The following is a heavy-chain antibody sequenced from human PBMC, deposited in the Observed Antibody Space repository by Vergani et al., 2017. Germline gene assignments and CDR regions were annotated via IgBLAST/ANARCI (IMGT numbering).Heavy chain of an antibody. CDR1: GGSISSGGYY. J-gene: IGHJ1*01. V-gene: IGHV4-31*03. Sequence: QVQLQQWGAGLLKPSETLSLTCTVSGGSISSGGYYWSWIRQHPGKGLEWIGYIYYSGSTYYNPSLKSRVTISVETSKNQFSLKLSSVTAADTAVYDCARDKGCSGGSCSPSFQHWGQGTLVTVSS. CDR2: IYYSGST. CDR3: ARDKGCSGGSCSPSFQH. D-gene: IGHD2-15*01.